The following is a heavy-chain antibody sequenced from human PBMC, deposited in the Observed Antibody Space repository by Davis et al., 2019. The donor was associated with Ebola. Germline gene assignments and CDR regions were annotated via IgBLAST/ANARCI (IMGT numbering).Heavy chain of an antibody. J-gene: IGHJ4*02. V-gene: IGHV3-30*04. CDR1: GFTFSSYA. CDR3: ARDWGSEVGATDYFDY. CDR2: ISYDGSNK. Sequence: GGSLRLSCAASGFTFSSYAMHWVRQAPGKGLEWVAVISYDGSNKYYADSVKGRFTISRDNSKNTLYLQMSSLRAEDTAVYYCARDWGSEVGATDYFDYWGQGTLVTVSS. D-gene: IGHD1-26*01.